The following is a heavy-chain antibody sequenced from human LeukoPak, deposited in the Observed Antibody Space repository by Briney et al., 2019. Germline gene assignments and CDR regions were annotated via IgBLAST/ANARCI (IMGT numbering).Heavy chain of an antibody. J-gene: IGHJ4*02. V-gene: IGHV3-48*01. Sequence: GGSLRLSCAASEFTLSSYNMNWVRQAPGKWLEWVSYISTNSDTVLYADPVKGRFTISRDNAKNSLYLQMNSLTAEDTAVNYCASNVDYTFRWGQGTLVIVSS. CDR1: EFTLSSYN. CDR2: ISTNSDTV. CDR3: ASNVDYTFR. D-gene: IGHD3-16*01.